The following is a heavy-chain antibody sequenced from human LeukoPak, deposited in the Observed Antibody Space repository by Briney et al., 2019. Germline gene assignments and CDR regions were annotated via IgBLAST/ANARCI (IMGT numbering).Heavy chain of an antibody. D-gene: IGHD3-3*01. Sequence: PGGSLRLSCAASGFTFSSYAMSWVRQAPGKGLDWVSAISGSGGSTYYADSVKGRFTISRDNSKNTLYLQMNSLRAEDTAVYYCAKSHAQYYDFWSGYYESYYFDYWGQGTLVTVSS. CDR1: GFTFSSYA. J-gene: IGHJ4*02. CDR3: AKSHAQYYDFWSGYYESYYFDY. V-gene: IGHV3-23*01. CDR2: ISGSGGST.